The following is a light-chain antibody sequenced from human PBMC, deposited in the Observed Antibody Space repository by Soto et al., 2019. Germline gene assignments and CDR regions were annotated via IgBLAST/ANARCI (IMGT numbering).Light chain of an antibody. J-gene: IGKJ1*01. CDR3: QQYGSSQS. CDR2: GRS. V-gene: IGKV3-20*01. Sequence: EIVLTQSPGTLSLSPGERATLSCRASQSVSSSYLAWYQQKPGQAPRLLIYGRSSRATGIPDRFSGSGSGTHFTLTISRLEPEDFAVYYCQQYGSSQSFGQGTKVEIK. CDR1: QSVSSSY.